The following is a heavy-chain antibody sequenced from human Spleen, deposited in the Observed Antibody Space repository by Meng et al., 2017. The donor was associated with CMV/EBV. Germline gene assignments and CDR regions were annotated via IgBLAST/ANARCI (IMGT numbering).Heavy chain of an antibody. V-gene: IGHV3-69-1*01. CDR3: AKAVCSTTTCSFDS. D-gene: IGHD2-2*01. CDR2: ISSTSSI. CDR1: GFTFSDYY. Sequence: GESLKISCAASGFTFSDYYMNWVRQAPGKGLEWVSFISSTSSISHAESVKGRFTISRDNAKNSLDLQMNSLRAEDTAVYYCAKAVCSTTTCSFDSWGQGTLVTVSS. J-gene: IGHJ4*02.